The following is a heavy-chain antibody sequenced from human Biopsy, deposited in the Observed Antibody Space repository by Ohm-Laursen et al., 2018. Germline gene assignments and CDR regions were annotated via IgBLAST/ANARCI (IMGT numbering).Heavy chain of an antibody. CDR1: GFRFDDYA. V-gene: IGHV3-9*01. J-gene: IGHJ4*02. CDR3: VKSAYSSGFWEASDY. D-gene: IGHD6-19*01. CDR2: ISWSSGTI. Sequence: SLRLSCTASGFRFDDYAMQWVRQAPGKGLEWVSGISWSSGTIGYADSVKGRFTVSRDNAKNSLFLQMNSLRVEDTALYYCVKSAYSSGFWEASDYWGQGTLVTV.